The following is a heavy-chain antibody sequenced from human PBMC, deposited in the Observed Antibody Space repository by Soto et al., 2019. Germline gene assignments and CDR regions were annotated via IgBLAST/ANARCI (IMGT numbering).Heavy chain of an antibody. V-gene: IGHV3-13*01. CDR1: GFTFSPYS. CDR2: IGTVNDR. D-gene: IGHD2-15*01. J-gene: IGHJ4*02. Sequence: EVQLVESGGGLVQPGGSLRLSCTASGFTFSPYSFHWVRQATGKGLEWFSSIGTVNDRYYADSVKGRFTRSKEDAKNSLYLQINGLRAEASAAYYRARGVSGLDYWGQGTRVTVSS. CDR3: ARGVSGLDY.